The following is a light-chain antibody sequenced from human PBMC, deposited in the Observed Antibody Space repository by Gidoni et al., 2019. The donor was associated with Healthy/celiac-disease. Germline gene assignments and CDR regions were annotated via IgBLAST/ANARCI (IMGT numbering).Light chain of an antibody. CDR2: KAS. V-gene: IGKV1-5*03. J-gene: IGKJ3*01. CDR1: QSISSW. Sequence: DIQMTQSTSTLSASVGDRVTITCRSSQSISSWLAWYQQKPGKAPKLLIYKASSLESGVPSRFSGSGSGTEFTLTISRLQPDDFATYYCQQYNSYSLFTFGPGTKVDIK. CDR3: QQYNSYSLFT.